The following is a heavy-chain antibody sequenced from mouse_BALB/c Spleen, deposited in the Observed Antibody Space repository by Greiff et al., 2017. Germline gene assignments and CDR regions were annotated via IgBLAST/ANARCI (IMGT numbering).Heavy chain of an antibody. D-gene: IGHD1-1*01. V-gene: IGHV1-9*01. CDR2: ILPGSGST. Sequence: QVQLQQSGAELMKPGASVKISCKATGYTFSSYWIEWVKQRPGHGLEWIGEILPGSGSTNYNEKFKGKATFTADTSSNTAYMQLSSLTSEDSAVYYCAKGNYYGPFDYWGQGTTLTVSS. J-gene: IGHJ2*01. CDR3: AKGNYYGPFDY. CDR1: GYTFSSYW.